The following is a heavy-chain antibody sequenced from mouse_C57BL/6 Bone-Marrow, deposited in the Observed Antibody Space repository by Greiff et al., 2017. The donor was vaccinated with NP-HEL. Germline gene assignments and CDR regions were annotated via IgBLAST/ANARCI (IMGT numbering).Heavy chain of an antibody. CDR2: IDPSDSYT. D-gene: IGHD1-1*01. Sequence: QVQLQQPGAELVKPGASVKLSCKASGYTFTSYWMQWVKQRPGQGLEWIGEIDPSDSYTNYNQKFKGKATLTVDTSSSTAYMQISSLTSEDSAVYYCAREGTTVEFAYWGQGTLVTVSA. CDR1: GYTFTSYW. V-gene: IGHV1-50*01. J-gene: IGHJ3*01. CDR3: AREGTTVEFAY.